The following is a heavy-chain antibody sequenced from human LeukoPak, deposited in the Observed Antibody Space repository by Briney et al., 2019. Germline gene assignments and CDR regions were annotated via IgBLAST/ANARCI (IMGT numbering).Heavy chain of an antibody. CDR1: GITFSSHA. Sequence: GGSLRLSCAASGITFSSHAMSWVRQAPGKGLEWVSLISGSGGHTYYGDSVKGRFTISRDNAKNRLYLQMNSLRPDDTAVYYCAEGGAAPMRGGYNYYSYFLEVWGRGTTVTVSS. CDR2: ISGSGGHT. V-gene: IGHV3-23*01. CDR3: AEGGAAPMRGGYNYYSYFLEV. D-gene: IGHD5-24*01. J-gene: IGHJ6*03.